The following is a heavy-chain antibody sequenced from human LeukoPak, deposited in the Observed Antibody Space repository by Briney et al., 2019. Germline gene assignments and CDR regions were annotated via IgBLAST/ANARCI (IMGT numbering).Heavy chain of an antibody. CDR2: ISWNSGSI. D-gene: IGHD1-26*01. CDR1: GFTFDDYA. J-gene: IGHJ4*02. V-gene: IGHV3-9*01. CDR3: AKDVRGATVRGGFDY. Sequence: GGSLRLSCAASGFTFDDYAMHWVRQAPGRGLEWVSGISWNSGSIGYADSVKGRFTISRDNAKNSLYLQMNSLRAEDTALYYCAKDVRGATVRGGFDYWGQGTLVTVSS.